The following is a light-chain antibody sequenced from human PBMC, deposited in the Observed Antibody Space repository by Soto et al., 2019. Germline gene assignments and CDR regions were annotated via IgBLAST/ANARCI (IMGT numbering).Light chain of an antibody. V-gene: IGLV4-69*01. CDR1: SGHSSYA. CDR2: LNSDGSH. Sequence: QSVLTQSPSASASLGASVKLTCTLSSGHSSYAIAWHQQQPEKGPRYLMKLNSDGSHSKGDGIPDRFPGSSSGAERYLTISSLQSEDEADYYCQTWGTGIHVFGGGTKLTVL. CDR3: QTWGTGIHV. J-gene: IGLJ3*02.